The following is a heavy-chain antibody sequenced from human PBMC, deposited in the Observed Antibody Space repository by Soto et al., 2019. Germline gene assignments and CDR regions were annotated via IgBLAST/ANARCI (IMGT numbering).Heavy chain of an antibody. J-gene: IGHJ3*02. CDR2: IWYDGSNK. CDR1: GVTFSSYG. Sequence: GLLSLSCAASGVTFSSYGMHWVRQAPGKGLEWVAVIWYDGSNKYYADSVKGRFTISRDNSKNTLYLQMNSLRAEDTAVYYCARDFAPDVGAILGAFDIWGQGTMVTVSS. V-gene: IGHV3-33*01. CDR3: ARDFAPDVGAILGAFDI. D-gene: IGHD1-26*01.